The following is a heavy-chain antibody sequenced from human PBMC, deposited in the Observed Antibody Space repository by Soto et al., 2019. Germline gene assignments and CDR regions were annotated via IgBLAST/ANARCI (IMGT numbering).Heavy chain of an antibody. CDR3: ARESNYYGSGSYYNTDGMDV. V-gene: IGHV4-30-4*01. Sequence: SETLSLTCTVSGGSISSGDYYWSWIRQPPGKGLEWIGYIYYSGSTYYNPSLKSRVTISVDTSKNQFSLKLSSVTAADTAVYYCARESNYYGSGSYYNTDGMDVWGQGTTVTV. D-gene: IGHD3-10*01. CDR1: GGSISSGDYY. CDR2: IYYSGST. J-gene: IGHJ6*02.